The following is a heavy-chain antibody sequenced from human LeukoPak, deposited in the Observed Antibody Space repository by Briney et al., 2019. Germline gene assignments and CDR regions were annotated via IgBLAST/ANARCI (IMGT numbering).Heavy chain of an antibody. D-gene: IGHD3-16*01. CDR2: TYYRSKWYN. CDR1: GGGVSSKSAT. Sequence: SQTLSLTCAISGGGVSSKSATWNWIRQSPSRGLEWLGRTYYRSKWYNDYAVSVKSRITINPDTSKNQFSLQLNSVTPEDTAVYYCARVGHPWGIEDAFDIWGQGTMVTVSS. J-gene: IGHJ3*02. V-gene: IGHV6-1*01. CDR3: ARVGHPWGIEDAFDI.